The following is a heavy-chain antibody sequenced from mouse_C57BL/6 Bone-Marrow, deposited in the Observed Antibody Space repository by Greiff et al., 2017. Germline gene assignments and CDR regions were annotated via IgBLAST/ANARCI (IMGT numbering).Heavy chain of an antibody. CDR3: ARAYYGNYRAYAMDY. CDR1: GYTFTDYY. D-gene: IGHD2-1*01. CDR2: IYPGSGNT. Sequence: VQLQQSGAELVRPGASVKLSCKASGYTFTDYYINWVKQRPGQGLEWIARIYPGSGNTYYNEKFKGKATLTAEKSSSTAYMQLSSLTSEDSAVYFCARAYYGNYRAYAMDYWGQGTSVTVSS. V-gene: IGHV1-76*01. J-gene: IGHJ4*01.